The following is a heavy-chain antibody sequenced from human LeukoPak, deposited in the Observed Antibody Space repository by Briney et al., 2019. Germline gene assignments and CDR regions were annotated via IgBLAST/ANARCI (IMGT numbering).Heavy chain of an antibody. CDR2: ISYDGSNK. V-gene: IGHV3-30-3*01. Sequence: GGSLRLSRAASGFTFSSYAMHWVRQAPGKGLEWVAVISYDGSNKYYADSVKGRFTISRDNSKNTLYLQMNSLRAEDTAVYYCAREGYYDSSGYYPPRYYFDYWGQGTLVTVSS. CDR1: GFTFSSYA. D-gene: IGHD3-22*01. J-gene: IGHJ4*02. CDR3: AREGYYDSSGYYPPRYYFDY.